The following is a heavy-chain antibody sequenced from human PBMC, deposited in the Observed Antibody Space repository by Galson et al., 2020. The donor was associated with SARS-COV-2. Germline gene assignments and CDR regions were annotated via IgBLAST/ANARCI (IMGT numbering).Heavy chain of an antibody. V-gene: IGHV4-38-2*02. Sequence: SQTLSLTCAVSGYSISTAYYWGWLRQPPGKGLEWLGSIYHTGNTYYNPSLKSRVTVSQDTSKNQFSLKLSSVTAADTAVYSCARDGYASGSFDYWGQGTLVTVSS. CDR2: IYHTGNT. J-gene: IGHJ4*02. D-gene: IGHD3-10*01. CDR1: GYSISTAYY. CDR3: ARDGYASGSFDY.